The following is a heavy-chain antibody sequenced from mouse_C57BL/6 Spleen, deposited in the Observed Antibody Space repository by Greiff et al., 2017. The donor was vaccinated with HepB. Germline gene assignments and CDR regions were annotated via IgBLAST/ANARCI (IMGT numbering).Heavy chain of an antibody. D-gene: IGHD2-4*01. CDR2: ISSGSSTI. CDR3: APYDYEYYFDY. CDR1: GFTFSDYG. J-gene: IGHJ2*01. Sequence: EVQVVESGGGLVKPGGSLKLSCAASGFTFSDYGMHWVRQAPEKGLEWVAYISSGSSTIYYADTVKGRFTISRDNAKNTLFLRMTSLRSEDTAMYYCAPYDYEYYFDYWGQGTTLTVSS. V-gene: IGHV5-17*01.